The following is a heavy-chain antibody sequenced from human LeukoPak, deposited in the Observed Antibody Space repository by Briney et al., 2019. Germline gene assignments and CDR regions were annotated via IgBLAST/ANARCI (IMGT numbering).Heavy chain of an antibody. V-gene: IGHV3-30*17. Sequence: GRSLTLSCAASGYTLSSYDKHWVRQAPGKGLEWVAVISSDGSNKYYADSVKGRFTISRDNSKNTLYLKMNSLRAEDTAVYYCARGTGTTYYWGQGTLVTVSS. J-gene: IGHJ4*02. CDR3: ARGTGTTYY. CDR2: ISSDGSNK. CDR1: GYTLSSYD. D-gene: IGHD1-7*01.